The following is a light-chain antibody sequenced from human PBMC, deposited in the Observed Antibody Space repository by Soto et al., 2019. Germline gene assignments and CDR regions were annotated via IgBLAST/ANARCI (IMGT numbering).Light chain of an antibody. CDR2: GVS. CDR3: QQYVTSLT. Sequence: EIVLTQSPGTLSLSPGERATLSCRASQSVTYTYLAWYQQKPGQAPRLLIYGVSNRATGIPDRFSGSGSGTDFTLTISRLESEDFAVYYCQQYVTSLTFGQGNKV. V-gene: IGKV3-20*01. J-gene: IGKJ1*01. CDR1: QSVTYTY.